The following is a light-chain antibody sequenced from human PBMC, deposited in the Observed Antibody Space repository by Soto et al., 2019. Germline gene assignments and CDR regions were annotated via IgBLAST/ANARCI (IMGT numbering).Light chain of an antibody. CDR1: QRVSSN. J-gene: IGKJ4*01. CDR3: QQYNNWPPLT. CDR2: GAS. Sequence: EIVMTQSPATLSVSPGERATLSCRASQRVSSNLAWYQQKPGQAPRLLIYGASTKATGIPAMLSGSGSGTEFTLTISSLQYEDFAVYYCQQYNNWPPLTFGGGNKVDIK. V-gene: IGKV3-15*01.